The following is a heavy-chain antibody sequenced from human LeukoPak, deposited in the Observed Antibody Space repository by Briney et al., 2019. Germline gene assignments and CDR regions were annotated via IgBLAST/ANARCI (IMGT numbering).Heavy chain of an antibody. J-gene: IGHJ4*02. CDR2: IYHSGST. CDR1: GGSISSSNW. V-gene: IGHV4-4*02. CDR3: ARLTKWNYYDYY. D-gene: IGHD3-22*01. Sequence: PSGTLSLTCAVSGGSISSSNWWSWVRQPPGKGLEWIGEIYHSGSTNYNPSLKSRVTISVDTSKNQFSLKLSSVTAADTAVYYCARLTKWNYYDYYWGQGTLVTVSS.